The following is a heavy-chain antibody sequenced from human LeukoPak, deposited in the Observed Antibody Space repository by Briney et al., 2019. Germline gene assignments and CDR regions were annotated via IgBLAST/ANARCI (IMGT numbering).Heavy chain of an antibody. CDR2: ISAYNGKT. CDR3: ASTRIAGTGNQIFDY. CDR1: GYTFSSYG. D-gene: IGHD6-13*01. Sequence: ASVKVSCKASGYTFSSYGISWVRQAPGQGLEWMGWISAYNGKTNYAQKLQGRVTMTTDTSTSTAYMELRSLRYDDTAVYYCASTRIAGTGNQIFDYWGQGTLVTVSS. J-gene: IGHJ4*02. V-gene: IGHV1-18*01.